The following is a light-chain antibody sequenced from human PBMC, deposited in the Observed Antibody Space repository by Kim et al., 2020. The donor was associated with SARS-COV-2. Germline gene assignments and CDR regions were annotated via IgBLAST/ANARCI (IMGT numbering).Light chain of an antibody. Sequence: PASISCRCSQSLVHSDGNTYLSWFQQRPGQSPRRLIYKASNRDSGVPDRFSGSGSGTDFTLKISRVEAEDVGVYYCMRSTQWPGTFGGGTKVDIK. CDR3: MRSTQWPGT. J-gene: IGKJ4*01. CDR1: QSLVHSDGNTY. V-gene: IGKV2-30*02. CDR2: KAS.